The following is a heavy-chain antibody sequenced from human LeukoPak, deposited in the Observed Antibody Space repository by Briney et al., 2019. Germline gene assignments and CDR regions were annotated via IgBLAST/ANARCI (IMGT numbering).Heavy chain of an antibody. CDR1: GGTFSSYA. D-gene: IGHD5-12*01. V-gene: IGHV1-69*13. Sequence: SVKVSCKASGGTFSSYAISWVRQAPGQGLEWMGGIILIFGTANYAQKFQGRVTITADESTSTAHMELSSLRSEDTAVYYCARGPSGYHNTGGQGTLVTVSS. J-gene: IGHJ4*02. CDR2: IILIFGTA. CDR3: ARGPSGYHNT.